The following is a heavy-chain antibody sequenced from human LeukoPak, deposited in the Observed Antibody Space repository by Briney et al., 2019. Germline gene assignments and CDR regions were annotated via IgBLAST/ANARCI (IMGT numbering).Heavy chain of an antibody. J-gene: IGHJ4*02. CDR2: IYYSGST. Sequence: SETLSLTCTVSGGSISGYYWSWIRQPPGKGLEWIGYIYYSGSTNYNPSLKSRVTISVDTSKNQFSLKLSSVTAADTAVYYCARSGRGGDLDYWGQGTLVTVSS. V-gene: IGHV4-59*12. CDR3: ARSGRGGDLDY. D-gene: IGHD2-21*02. CDR1: GGSISGYY.